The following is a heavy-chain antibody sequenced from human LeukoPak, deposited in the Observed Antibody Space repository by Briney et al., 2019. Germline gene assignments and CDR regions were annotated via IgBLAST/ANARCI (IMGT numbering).Heavy chain of an antibody. CDR2: INPNSGGT. V-gene: IGHV1-2*02. Sequence: GASVTVSCKASGYTFTGYYMHWVRQAPGQGLEWMGWINPNSGGTDYAQKFQGRVTMTRDTSISTAYMELSRLRSDDTAVYYCARARTSYSSGWYNSFGYWGQGTLVTVSS. CDR1: GYTFTGYY. J-gene: IGHJ4*02. CDR3: ARARTSYSSGWYNSFGY. D-gene: IGHD6-19*01.